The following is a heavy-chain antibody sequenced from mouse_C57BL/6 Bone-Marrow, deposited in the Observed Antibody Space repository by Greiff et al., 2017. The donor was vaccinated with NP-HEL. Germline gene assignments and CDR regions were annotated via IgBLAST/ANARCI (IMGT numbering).Heavy chain of an antibody. D-gene: IGHD2-4*01. Sequence: EVQLQQSGPELVKPGASVKIPCKASGYTFTDYNLDWVKQSHGKSLEWIGDINPNNGGTIYNQTFKGKATLTVDKSSSTAYMELRSLTSEDTAVYYCARYDYAWFAYWGQGTLVTVSA. V-gene: IGHV1-18*01. J-gene: IGHJ3*01. CDR1: GYTFTDYN. CDR3: ARYDYAWFAY. CDR2: INPNNGGT.